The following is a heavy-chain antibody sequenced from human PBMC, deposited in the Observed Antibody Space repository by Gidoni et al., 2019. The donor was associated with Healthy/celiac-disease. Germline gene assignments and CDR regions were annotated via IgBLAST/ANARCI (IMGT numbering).Heavy chain of an antibody. CDR1: GLPFGDYA. Sequence: EVQLVESGGGWVQPGRYLRLSCTASGLPFGDYASSWVRQGPGKGLEWVGFIRSKADGGTTEYAASVKGRFTISRDDSKSIAYLQMNSLKTEDTAVYYCTRDLGPGDSSETGYWGQGTLVTVSS. CDR2: IRSKADGGTT. D-gene: IGHD3-22*01. V-gene: IGHV3-49*04. CDR3: TRDLGPGDSSETGY. J-gene: IGHJ4*02.